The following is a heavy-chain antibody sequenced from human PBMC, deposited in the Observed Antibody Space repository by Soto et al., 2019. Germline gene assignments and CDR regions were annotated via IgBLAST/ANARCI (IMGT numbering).Heavy chain of an antibody. J-gene: IGHJ4*02. CDR3: ARGAGYYDNSGYVPYYFDY. CDR2: IQSGDTT. V-gene: IGHV3-23*03. Sequence: GGSLRLSCAASGFTFSSYAMSWVRQAPGKGLEWVSVIQSGDTTYYAESVRGRFTVSRDNSRNTLYLQMSSLRAEDTAVYFCARGAGYYDNSGYVPYYFDYWGQGTLVTVSS. CDR1: GFTFSSYA. D-gene: IGHD3-22*01.